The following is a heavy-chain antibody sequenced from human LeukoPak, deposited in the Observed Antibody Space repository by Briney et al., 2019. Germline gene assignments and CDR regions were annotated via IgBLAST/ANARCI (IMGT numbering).Heavy chain of an antibody. J-gene: IGHJ6*03. D-gene: IGHD4-11*01. CDR2: ISGSGGTT. CDR1: GFTFRSYA. Sequence: GGSLRLSCVASGFTFRSYAMSWVRQAPGKGLEWVSGISGSGGTTYYADSVKGRFTISRDNAKNSLYLQMNSLRAEDTAVYYCASRSQPDMTTVAGDYYYYMDVWGKGTTVTVSS. CDR3: ASRSQPDMTTVAGDYYYYMDV. V-gene: IGHV3-23*01.